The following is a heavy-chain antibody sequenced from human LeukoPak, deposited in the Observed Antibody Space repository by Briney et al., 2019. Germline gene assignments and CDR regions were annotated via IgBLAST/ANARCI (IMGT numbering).Heavy chain of an antibody. V-gene: IGHV3-7*01. CDR1: GFTFSSSW. CDR2: IKEDGSEK. D-gene: IGHD2-15*01. CDR3: ARDGLAAATLHWCFDL. Sequence: GGSLRLSCAASGFTFSSSWMSWVRQAPGKGLEWVANIKEDGSEKYYVDSVKGRFTISRDNARNSLYLQMNSLRAEDTAVYYCARDGLAAATLHWCFDLWGRGTLVTVSS. J-gene: IGHJ2*01.